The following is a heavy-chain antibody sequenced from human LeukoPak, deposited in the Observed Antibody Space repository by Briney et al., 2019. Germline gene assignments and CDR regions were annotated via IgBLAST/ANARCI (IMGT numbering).Heavy chain of an antibody. V-gene: IGHV4-4*07. J-gene: IGHJ4*02. CDR2: MYTSGTP. D-gene: IGHD1-26*01. CDR1: GGSISSDY. Sequence: PSETLSLTCSVSGGSISSDYWSWIRQPAGKGLEWIGRMYTSGTPNYNPSLKSRVTMSLDTSRNQFSLRLSSVTAADTAVYYCARSSSGSYYNDWGQGTLVTVSS. CDR3: ARSSSGSYYND.